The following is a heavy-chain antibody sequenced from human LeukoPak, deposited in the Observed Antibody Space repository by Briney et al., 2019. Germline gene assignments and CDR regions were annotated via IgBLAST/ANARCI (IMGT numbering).Heavy chain of an antibody. CDR2: FDPEDGET. CDR1: GYTLTELS. CDR3: AKSVQRITMIVVYFDY. V-gene: IGHV1-24*01. Sequence: ASVKVSCKVSGYTLTELSMHWVRQAPGKGLEWMGGFDPEDGETIYAQKFQGRVTMTEDTSTDTAYMELSSLRSEDTAVYYCAKSVQRITMIVVYFDYWGQGTLVTVSS. J-gene: IGHJ4*02. D-gene: IGHD3-22*01.